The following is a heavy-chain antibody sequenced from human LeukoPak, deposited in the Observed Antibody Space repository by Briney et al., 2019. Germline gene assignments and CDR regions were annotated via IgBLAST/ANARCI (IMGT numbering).Heavy chain of an antibody. D-gene: IGHD1-26*01. J-gene: IGHJ4*02. CDR1: GFTFNNYN. CDR3: ARADLSGSYFHPHFLDY. Sequence: GGSLRLSCAASGFTFNNYNMNWVRQAPGKGLEWVSSISDSSSYIYYADSVRGRFTISRDNAKNSLYLQMNSLRAEGTAMYYCARADLSGSYFHPHFLDYWGQGTLVTVSS. V-gene: IGHV3-21*01. CDR2: ISDSSSYI.